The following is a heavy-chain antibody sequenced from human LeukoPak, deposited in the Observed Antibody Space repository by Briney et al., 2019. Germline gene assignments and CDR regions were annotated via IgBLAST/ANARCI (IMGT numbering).Heavy chain of an antibody. Sequence: GGSLRLSCAASGFTFSSYSMDWVRQAPGKGLEWVSSISSSSSYIYYADSVKGRFTISRDNAKNSLYLQMNSLRAEDTAVYYCARVIWFRGSDYWGQGTLVTVSS. J-gene: IGHJ4*02. V-gene: IGHV3-21*01. CDR2: ISSSSSYI. CDR3: ARVIWFRGSDY. D-gene: IGHD3-10*01. CDR1: GFTFSSYS.